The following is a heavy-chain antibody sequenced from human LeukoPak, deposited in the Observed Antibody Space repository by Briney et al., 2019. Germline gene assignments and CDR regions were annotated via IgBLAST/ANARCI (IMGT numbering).Heavy chain of an antibody. CDR3: ARDSGYSGYDS. CDR1: GFTFSSYA. Sequence: GGSLRLSCAASGFTFSSYAMHWVRQAPGKGLEYVSAISSNGGSTYYANSVKGRFTISRDNSKNTLYLQMGSLRAEDMAVYYCARDSGYSGYDSWGQGTLVTVSS. D-gene: IGHD5-12*01. J-gene: IGHJ5*01. V-gene: IGHV3-64*01. CDR2: ISSNGGST.